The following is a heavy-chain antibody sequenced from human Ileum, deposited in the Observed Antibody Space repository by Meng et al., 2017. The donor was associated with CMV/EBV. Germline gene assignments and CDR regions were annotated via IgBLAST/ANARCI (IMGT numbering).Heavy chain of an antibody. J-gene: IGHJ4*02. CDR1: TDSISNYY. Sequence: QVNLPGPGPGLVKPSETLSLTCSVSTDSISNYYWSWIRQAPGKRLEWIGNIHYSGTTNYSPSLNSRVTISLDTSKNQFSLNLRSVTAADTAVYYCAADIASVWMFFWGQGTLVTVSS. CDR2: IHYSGTT. CDR3: AADIASVWMFF. V-gene: IGHV4-59*01. D-gene: IGHD3-10*02.